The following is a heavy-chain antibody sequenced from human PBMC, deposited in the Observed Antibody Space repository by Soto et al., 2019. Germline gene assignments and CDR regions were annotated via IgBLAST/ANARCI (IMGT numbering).Heavy chain of an antibody. CDR1: GGSISSGDYY. CDR3: ARVVPAAMWAFDY. V-gene: IGHV4-30-4*01. CDR2: IYYSGST. Sequence: SETLSLTCTVSGGSISSGDYYWRWIRQPPGKGLEWIGYIYYSGSTYYNPSLKSRVTISVDTSKNQFSLKLSSVTAADTAVYYCARVVPAAMWAFDYWGQGALVTVSS. D-gene: IGHD2-2*01. J-gene: IGHJ4*02.